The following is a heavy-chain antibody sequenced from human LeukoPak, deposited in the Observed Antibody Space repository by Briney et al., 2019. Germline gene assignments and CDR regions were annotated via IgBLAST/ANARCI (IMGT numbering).Heavy chain of an antibody. V-gene: IGHV4-39*07. J-gene: IGHJ4*02. Sequence: SETLSLTCTVSGGSISRSRDYWGWLRQPPGTGLEWIGSIYYSGSTYSNPSLKSRVTISGDTSKNRFSLKLSSVTAADTAMYYCARGTLYRGWSYYLDFWGQGSQVTVSS. D-gene: IGHD6-19*01. CDR2: IYYSGST. CDR3: ARGTLYRGWSYYLDF. CDR1: GGSISRSRDY.